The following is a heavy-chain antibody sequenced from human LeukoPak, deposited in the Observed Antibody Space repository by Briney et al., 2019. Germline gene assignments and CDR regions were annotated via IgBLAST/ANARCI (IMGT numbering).Heavy chain of an antibody. J-gene: IGHJ6*03. V-gene: IGHV1-8*03. Sequence: ASVKVSCKASGYTFTSYDINWVRQAPGQGLEWMGWMNPNSGNTGYAQKFQGRVTITRNTSISTAYMELSSLRSEDTAVYYCARSESQWLVASEDYYYMDVWGKGTTVTVSS. CDR1: GYTFTSYD. CDR3: ARSESQWLVASEDYYYMDV. D-gene: IGHD6-19*01. CDR2: MNPNSGNT.